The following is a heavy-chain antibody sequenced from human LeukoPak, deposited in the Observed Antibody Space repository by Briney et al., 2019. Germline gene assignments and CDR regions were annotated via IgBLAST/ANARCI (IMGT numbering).Heavy chain of an antibody. J-gene: IGHJ3*02. CDR3: ARGTSSGYAFDI. V-gene: IGHV4-39*07. Sequence: SETLSLTCTVSGGSISSSSYYWGWIRQPPGKGLEWIGSIYYSGSTYYNPPLKNRVTISVDTSKNQFSLKLSSVTAADTAVYYCARGTSSGYAFDIWGQGTMVTVSS. D-gene: IGHD3-22*01. CDR2: IYYSGST. CDR1: GGSISSSSYY.